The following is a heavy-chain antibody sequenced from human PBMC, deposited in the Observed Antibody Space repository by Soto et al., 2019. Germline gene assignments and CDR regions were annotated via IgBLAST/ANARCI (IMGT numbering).Heavy chain of an antibody. J-gene: IGHJ5*02. V-gene: IGHV4-34*01. CDR1: GGSFSGYY. CDR3: ASNPPPTFWSGYYRWFDP. CDR2: INHSGST. Sequence: PSETLSLTCAVYGGSFSGYYWSWIRQPPGKGLEWIGEINHSGSTNYNPSLKSRVTISVDTSKNQFSLKLSSVTAADTAVYYCASNPPPTFWSGYYRWFDPWGQGTLVTVSS. D-gene: IGHD3-3*01.